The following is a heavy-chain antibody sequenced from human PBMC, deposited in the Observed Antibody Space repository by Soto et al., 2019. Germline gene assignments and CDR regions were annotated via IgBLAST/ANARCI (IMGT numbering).Heavy chain of an antibody. J-gene: IGHJ5*02. Sequence: SETLSLTCAVSGGSINSNRWWTWVRQAPGKGLEWIGEIHDGGTTNYNLSLKSRVTLSIDESKNQFSLDMKSVSAADTAVYYCAGHWAAGYAAFDPWGQGILVTVSS. D-gene: IGHD3-9*01. V-gene: IGHV4-4*02. CDR2: IHDGGTT. CDR1: GGSINSNRW. CDR3: AGHWAAGYAAFDP.